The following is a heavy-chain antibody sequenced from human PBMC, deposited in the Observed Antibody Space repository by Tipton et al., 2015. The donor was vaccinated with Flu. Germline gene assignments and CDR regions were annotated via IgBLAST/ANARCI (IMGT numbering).Heavy chain of an antibody. Sequence: TLSLTCTVSGDSISTTIYYWGWVRQPPGKGLEWIGSIYYSGTTYYNPSLKSRVTISVDSSKNEFSLTLASLTAADTALYFCARERYSSGWLEYFQNWGQGTLVTVSS. D-gene: IGHD6-19*01. CDR3: ARERYSSGWLEYFQN. V-gene: IGHV4-39*07. CDR1: GDSISTTIYY. J-gene: IGHJ1*01. CDR2: IYYSGTT.